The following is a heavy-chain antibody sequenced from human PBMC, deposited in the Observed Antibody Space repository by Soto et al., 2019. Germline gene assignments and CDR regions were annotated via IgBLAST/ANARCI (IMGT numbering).Heavy chain of an antibody. J-gene: IGHJ2*01. CDR1: GYSFTSYW. V-gene: IGHV5-51*01. Sequence: PGESLKISCQGSGYSFTSYWIGWVRQMPGKGLEWMGIIYPGNSDTTYSPSFQGQVTISVDKSINTAYLQWSSLKASDTAIYYCAKDGYYSGWYFDLWGRGTLVTVSS. D-gene: IGHD3-22*01. CDR3: AKDGYYSGWYFDL. CDR2: IYPGNSDT.